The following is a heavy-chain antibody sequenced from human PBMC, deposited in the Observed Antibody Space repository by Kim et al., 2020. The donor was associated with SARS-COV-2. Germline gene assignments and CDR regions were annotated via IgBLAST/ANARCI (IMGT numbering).Heavy chain of an antibody. Sequence: YYPGSVKGRFTISRENAKNSLYLQMNSLRAGDTAVYYCAREGSGSYYFDYWGQGTLVTVSS. D-gene: IGHD1-26*01. J-gene: IGHJ4*02. V-gene: IGHV3-13*01. CDR3: AREGSGSYYFDY.